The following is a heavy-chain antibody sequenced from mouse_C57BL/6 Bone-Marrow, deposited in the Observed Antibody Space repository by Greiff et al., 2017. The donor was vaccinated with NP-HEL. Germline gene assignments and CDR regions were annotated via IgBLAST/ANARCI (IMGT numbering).Heavy chain of an antibody. Sequence: VQLQESGAELVKPGASVKLSCKASGYTFTSYWMHWVKQRPGRGLAWIGRIDPNSGGNKYNEKFKSKATLTVDKPSSTAYMQLSSLTSEDSAVYYCAKAVVAYYFDYWGQGTTLTVSS. V-gene: IGHV1-72*01. D-gene: IGHD1-1*01. J-gene: IGHJ2*01. CDR2: IDPNSGGN. CDR1: GYTFTSYW. CDR3: AKAVVAYYFDY.